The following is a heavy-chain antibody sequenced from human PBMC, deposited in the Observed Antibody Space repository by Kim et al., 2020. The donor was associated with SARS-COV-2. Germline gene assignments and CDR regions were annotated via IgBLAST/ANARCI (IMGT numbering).Heavy chain of an antibody. CDR1: GGSISSSNW. D-gene: IGHD3-10*01. CDR2: TYHSGST. CDR3: ARMVTYYYGSGSYYNGATRPYYFDY. V-gene: IGHV4-4*02. J-gene: IGHJ4*02. Sequence: SETLSLTCAVSGGSISSSNWWSWVRQPPGKGLEWIGETYHSGSTNYNPSLKSRVTISVDKSKNQFSLKLSSVTAADTAVYYCARMVTYYYGSGSYYNGATRPYYFDYWGQGTLVTVSS.